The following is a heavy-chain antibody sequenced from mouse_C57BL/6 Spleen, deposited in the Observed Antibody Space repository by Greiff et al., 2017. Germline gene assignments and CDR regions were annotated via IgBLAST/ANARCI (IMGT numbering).Heavy chain of an antibody. V-gene: IGHV5-6*01. D-gene: IGHD1-1*01. J-gene: IGHJ2*01. CDR1: GFTFRSYG. CDR2: ISSGGSYT. Sequence: EVQLVESGGDLVKPGGSLKLSCAASGFTFRSYGMSWVRQTPDKRLEWVATISSGGSYTYYPDSVKGRITISRDNAKNTLYLQMSRLNAEDTAKYYGTRQLITTVLAPVDDWGPGITLTVAS. CDR3: TRQLITTVLAPVDD.